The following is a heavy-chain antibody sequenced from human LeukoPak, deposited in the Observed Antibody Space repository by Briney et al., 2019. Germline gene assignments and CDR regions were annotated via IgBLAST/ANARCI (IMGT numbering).Heavy chain of an antibody. V-gene: IGHV5-10-1*01. J-gene: IGHJ4*02. CDR3: ARYSDSLPGDY. D-gene: IGHD1-26*01. Sequence: GESLRISCKGPGYSFTSYWITWVRQMPGKGLEWMGRIDPNESYTNYSPSFQCHVTISADKSIRTAYLQWSSLKGSDTAMYYCARYSDSLPGDYWGQGTLVTVSS. CDR1: GYSFTSYW. CDR2: IDPNESYT.